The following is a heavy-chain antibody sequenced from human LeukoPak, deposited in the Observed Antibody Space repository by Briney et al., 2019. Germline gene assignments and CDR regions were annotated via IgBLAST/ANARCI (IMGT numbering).Heavy chain of an antibody. D-gene: IGHD6-13*01. CDR2: IYYSGST. Sequence: PSETLSLTCTVSGGSISSSSYYWGWIRQPPGKGLEWIGSIYYSGSTYYNPSLKSRVTISVDTSKNQFSLKLSSVTAADTAVYYCARAGRGSSRWYLGNWFDPWGQGTLVTVSS. CDR3: ARAGRGSSRWYLGNWFDP. V-gene: IGHV4-39*07. J-gene: IGHJ5*02. CDR1: GGSISSSSYY.